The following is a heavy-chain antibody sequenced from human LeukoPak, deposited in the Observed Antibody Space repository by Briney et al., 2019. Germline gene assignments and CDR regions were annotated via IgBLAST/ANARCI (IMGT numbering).Heavy chain of an antibody. V-gene: IGHV4-4*07. Sequence: SETLSLTCTVSGGSISSYYWSWIRQPAGKGLEWIGRIYTSGSTNYNPSLKSRVTMSVDTSKNQFSLKLSSVTAADAAVYYCARDHYGDYEGGNWFDPWGQGTLVTVSS. J-gene: IGHJ5*02. CDR2: IYTSGST. D-gene: IGHD4-17*01. CDR1: GGSISSYY. CDR3: ARDHYGDYEGGNWFDP.